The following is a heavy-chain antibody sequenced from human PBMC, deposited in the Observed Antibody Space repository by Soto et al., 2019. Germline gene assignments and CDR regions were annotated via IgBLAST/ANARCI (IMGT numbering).Heavy chain of an antibody. CDR2: IYYSGST. CDR1: GGSLGSYY. V-gene: IGHV4-59*01. D-gene: IGHD7-27*01. J-gene: IGHJ4*02. CDR3: AGGIRANWGFLAY. Sequence: TPVTPPPPCAVPGGSLGSYYRSRILRPPGKGLEWIGYIYYSGSTNYNPSLKSRVTISVDTSKNQFSLKLSSVTAADTAVYYCAGGIRANWGFLAYWGQGTLVTVSA.